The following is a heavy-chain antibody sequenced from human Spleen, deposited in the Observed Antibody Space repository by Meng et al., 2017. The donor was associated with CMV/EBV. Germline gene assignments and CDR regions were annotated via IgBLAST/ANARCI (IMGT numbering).Heavy chain of an antibody. CDR2: ISNTGSPI. D-gene: IGHD3-3*01. CDR1: GFNFRTYE. CDR3: ARADSVSIFGGYYYGLDL. V-gene: IGHV3-48*03. Sequence: GESLKISCAASGFNFRTYEMNWVRQAPGKGLEWLSYISNTGSPIYYADSVKGRFTISRDNAKNSLFLQMDSLRAVDTAVYYCARADSVSIFGGYYYGLDLWGQGTTVTVSS. J-gene: IGHJ6*02.